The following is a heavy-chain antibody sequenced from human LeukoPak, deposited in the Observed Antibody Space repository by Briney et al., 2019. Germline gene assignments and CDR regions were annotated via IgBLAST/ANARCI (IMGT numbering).Heavy chain of an antibody. J-gene: IGHJ4*02. V-gene: IGHV3-9*01. CDR1: GFTFDDYA. CDR2: ISRNRGSI. Sequence: GGSLRLSCAASGFTFDDYAMHWVRQAPGKGVGWVSGISRNRGSIGYADSVKGRFTISRDNAKNSLYLQMHSLTAEDTASYYCAKDVNLATAMVTLAYWGQGTLVTVSS. D-gene: IGHD5-18*01. CDR3: AKDVNLATAMVTLAY.